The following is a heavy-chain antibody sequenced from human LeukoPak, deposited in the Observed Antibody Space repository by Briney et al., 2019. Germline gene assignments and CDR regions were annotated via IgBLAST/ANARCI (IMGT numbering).Heavy chain of an antibody. Sequence: GGSLRLSCAASGFTFSSYAMNWVRQAPGKGLEWVSVISGSGSNTYYADSVKGRFTISRDNSKNTLYLQMNSLRVEDTAVYYCTTDGVGVEGATYDNWGQGTLVSVSS. D-gene: IGHD1-26*01. J-gene: IGHJ4*02. CDR3: TTDGVGVEGATYDN. CDR1: GFTFSSYA. V-gene: IGHV3-23*01. CDR2: ISGSGSNT.